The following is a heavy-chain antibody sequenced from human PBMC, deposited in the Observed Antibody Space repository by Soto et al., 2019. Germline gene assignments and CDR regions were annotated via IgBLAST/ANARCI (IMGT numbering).Heavy chain of an antibody. J-gene: IGHJ4*02. Sequence: VQLLESGGGLVQAGGSVRLSCAASGFTVSSNYMSWVRQAPGKGLEWVSVIYSGGSTYYADSVKGRFTISRHNSKNTLYLQMNSLRAEDTAVYYCARALDCLLSHFDYLGQGTLVTVSS. V-gene: IGHV3-53*04. D-gene: IGHD3-9*01. CDR1: GFTVSSNY. CDR3: ARALDCLLSHFDY. CDR2: IYSGGST.